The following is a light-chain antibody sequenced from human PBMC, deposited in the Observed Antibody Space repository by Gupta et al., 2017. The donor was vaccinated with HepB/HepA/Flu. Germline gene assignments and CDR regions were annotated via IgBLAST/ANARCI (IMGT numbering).Light chain of an antibody. J-gene: IGLJ3*02. CDR3: QTWGTGGV. Sequence: QLVLTPSRSASASLGASVNLTCNLSSGHSSYAIAWHQQQPEKGPRYLMKLNSDGSHSKGDGIPDRFSGSSSGAERYLTISSLQSEDEADYYCQTWGTGGVFGGGTKLTVL. CDR2: LNSDGSH. V-gene: IGLV4-69*01. CDR1: SGHSSYA.